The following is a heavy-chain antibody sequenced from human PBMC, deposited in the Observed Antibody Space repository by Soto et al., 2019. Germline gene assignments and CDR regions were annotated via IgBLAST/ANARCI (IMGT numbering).Heavy chain of an antibody. V-gene: IGHV1-46*01. J-gene: IGHJ6*02. CDR2: INPSGGST. D-gene: IGHD3-3*01. CDR3: ARDYYDFWSGYSAWGYYYYYGMDV. Sequence: GASVKVSCKASGYTFTSYYMHWVRQAPGQGLEWMGIINPSGGSTSYAQKFQGRVTMTRDTSTSTVYMELSSLRSEDTAVYYCARDYYDFWSGYSAWGYYYYYGMDVWGQGITVTVSS. CDR1: GYTFTSYY.